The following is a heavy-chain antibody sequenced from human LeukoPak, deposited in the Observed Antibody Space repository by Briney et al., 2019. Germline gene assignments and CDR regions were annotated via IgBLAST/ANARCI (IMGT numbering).Heavy chain of an antibody. CDR1: GFTFSTYA. CDR2: ISGSGIST. J-gene: IGHJ5*02. V-gene: IGHV3-23*01. CDR3: AKNMDRITMVRGVTTSPNWFDP. Sequence: PGGSLRLSYAASGFTFSTYAMSWVRQAPGKGLEWVSAISGSGISTYYADSVKGRFTISRDNSKNKLYLQMSSLRAEDTALYYCAKNMDRITMVRGVTTSPNWFDPWGQGTLVTVSS. D-gene: IGHD3-10*01.